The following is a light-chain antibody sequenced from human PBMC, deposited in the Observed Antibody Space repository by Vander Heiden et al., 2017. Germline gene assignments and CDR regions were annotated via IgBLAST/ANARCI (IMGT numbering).Light chain of an antibody. CDR2: GNS. J-gene: IGLJ1*01. V-gene: IGLV1-40*01. Sequence: QSLSTQPPPVSGAPGQRVTTSCTGTHTNIGAGYDVSWYQQLPGTDPKLVIYGNSNRPSGVPDRFSGSKSGTSASLVITGLQPEDEADYYCQSYDSSLSSYVFASGTKITVL. CDR3: QSYDSSLSSYV. CDR1: HTNIGAGYD.